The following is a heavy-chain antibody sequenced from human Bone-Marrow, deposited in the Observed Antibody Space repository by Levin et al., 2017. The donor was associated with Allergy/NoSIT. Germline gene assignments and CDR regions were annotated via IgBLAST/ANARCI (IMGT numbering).Heavy chain of an antibody. CDR2: ISGSGAST. CDR3: ATTLSGYDSYFGY. D-gene: IGHD5-12*01. J-gene: IGHJ4*02. CDR1: GFTFSSYA. Sequence: PGGSLRLSCAASGFTFSSYAMSWVRQAPGKGLEWVSAISGSGASTYYADSVKGRFTISRDNARNSLYLQMNSLRAEDTAVYYCATTLSGYDSYFGYWGQGTLVTVSS. V-gene: IGHV3-23*01.